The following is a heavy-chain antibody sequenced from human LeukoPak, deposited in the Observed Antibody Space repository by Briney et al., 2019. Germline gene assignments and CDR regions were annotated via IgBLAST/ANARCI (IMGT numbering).Heavy chain of an antibody. J-gene: IGHJ4*02. CDR2: IYYSGST. V-gene: IGHV4-30-4*01. CDR1: GGSISSGDYY. CDR3: ARDPRSSKYCGGDCYA. D-gene: IGHD2-21*02. Sequence: SETLSLTCTVSGGSISSGDYYWSWTRQPPGKGLEWIGYIYYSGSTYYNPSLKSRVTISVDTSKNQFSLKLSSVTAADTAVYYCARDPRSSKYCGGDCYAWGQGTLVTVSS.